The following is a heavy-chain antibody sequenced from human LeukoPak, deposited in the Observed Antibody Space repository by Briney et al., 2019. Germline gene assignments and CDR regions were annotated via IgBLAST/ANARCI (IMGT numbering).Heavy chain of an antibody. J-gene: IGHJ3*02. D-gene: IGHD5-12*01. CDR2: IRYDGSNK. CDR1: GFTFSSYG. V-gene: IGHV3-30*02. Sequence: GGSLRLSCAASGFTFSSYGMHWVRQAPGKGLEWVAFIRYDGSNKYYADSVKGRFTISRDNSKNTLYLQMNSLRAEDTAVYYCAKTLSPGTHIVATIGPQLGAFDIWGQGTMVTVSS. CDR3: AKTLSPGTHIVATIGPQLGAFDI.